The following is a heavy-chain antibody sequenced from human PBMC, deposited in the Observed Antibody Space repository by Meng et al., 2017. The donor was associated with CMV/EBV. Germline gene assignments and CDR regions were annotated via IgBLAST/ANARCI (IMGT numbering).Heavy chain of an antibody. D-gene: IGHD3-22*01. V-gene: IGHV3-21*01. J-gene: IGHJ4*02. CDR3: ASPRAAYYYESRGYWFDY. CDR1: GFTFSSYS. CDR2: ISSSSSYI. Sequence: GESLKIYCPASGFTFSSYSINWVREAPGKGLEWVSAISSSSSYIYYADSVTGLFTISRDNAKNSLYLPKNSLRAEDTAVYYCASPRAAYYYESRGYWFDYWGQGTLVTV.